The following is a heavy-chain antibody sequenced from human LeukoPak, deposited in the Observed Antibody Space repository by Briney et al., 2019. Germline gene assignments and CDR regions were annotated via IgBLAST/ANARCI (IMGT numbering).Heavy chain of an antibody. Sequence: PSETLSLTCTVSGGSISTYYGNWIRQAPGKGLEWIGYIYYSGSTNYNPSLKSRVTMSVDTSKNQFSLKLSSVTAADTAVYYCACRGDYGDYNLDYWGQGTLVTVSS. V-gene: IGHV4-59*01. CDR1: GGSISTYY. CDR3: ACRGDYGDYNLDY. CDR2: IYYSGST. J-gene: IGHJ4*02. D-gene: IGHD4-17*01.